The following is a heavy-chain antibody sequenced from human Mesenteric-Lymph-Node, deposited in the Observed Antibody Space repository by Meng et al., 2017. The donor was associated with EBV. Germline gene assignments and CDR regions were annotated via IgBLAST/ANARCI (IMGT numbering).Heavy chain of an antibody. CDR3: ATLHYDGSGYYFGSWFDP. D-gene: IGHD3-22*01. CDR1: AGSISSGYW. V-gene: IGHV4-4*02. Sequence: QVQLQESGPGLLKPSGTLSLTCAVSAGSISSGYWWSWVRQPPGKGLEWIGEIYHDGTTNYPPSLKSRVSISVDKSKNQFSLKMSSVTAADTAVYYCATLHYDGSGYYFGSWFDPWGQGTLVTVSS. CDR2: IYHDGTT. J-gene: IGHJ5*02.